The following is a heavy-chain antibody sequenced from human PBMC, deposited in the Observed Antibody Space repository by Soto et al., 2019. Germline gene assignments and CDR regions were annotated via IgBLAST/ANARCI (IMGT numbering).Heavy chain of an antibody. CDR3: APGPPRMDAFDI. CDR2: TSHTGTT. D-gene: IGHD2-15*01. Sequence: QVQLQESGPGLVKPSETLSLTCTVSGVSISSDYWTWIRQSQGKGLEWIAYTSHTGTTDYNPSLKSRVTISLDTTKNQFSLKLRSVTAADTAVYYCAPGPPRMDAFDIWGQGTKVTVSP. CDR1: GVSISSDY. V-gene: IGHV4-59*01. J-gene: IGHJ3*02.